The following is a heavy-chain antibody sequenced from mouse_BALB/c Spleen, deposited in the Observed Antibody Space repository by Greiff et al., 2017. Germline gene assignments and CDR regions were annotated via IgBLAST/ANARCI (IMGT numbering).Heavy chain of an antibody. D-gene: IGHD2-2*01. V-gene: IGHV5-6-5*01. J-gene: IGHJ4*01. CDR1: RFTFSSYA. Sequence: EVKLVESGGGLVKPGGSLKLSCAASRFTFSSYAMSWVRQTPEKRLEWVASISSGGSTYYPDSVKGRFTISRDNARNILYLQMSSLRSEDTAMYYCARGRDIYYGYGYAMDYWGQGTSVTVSS. CDR2: ISSGGST. CDR3: ARGRDIYYGYGYAMDY.